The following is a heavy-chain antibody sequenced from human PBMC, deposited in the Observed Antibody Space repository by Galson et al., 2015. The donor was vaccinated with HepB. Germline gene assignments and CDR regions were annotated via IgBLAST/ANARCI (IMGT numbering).Heavy chain of an antibody. CDR1: GFTFSRYE. CDR3: ARIRVSGDYDFWSGFYIPDDY. V-gene: IGHV3-21*05. CDR2: ISSSTTYI. J-gene: IGHJ4*02. Sequence: SLRLSCAASGFTFSRYEMNWVRQAPGKGLEWISYISSSTTYINYADSVKGRFTISRDNAKNSLYLQMNSLRAEDTAVYYCARIRVSGDYDFWSGFYIPDDYWGQGTLVTVSS. D-gene: IGHD3-3*01.